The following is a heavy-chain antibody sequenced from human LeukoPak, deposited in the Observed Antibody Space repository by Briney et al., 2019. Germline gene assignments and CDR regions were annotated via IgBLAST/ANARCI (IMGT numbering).Heavy chain of an antibody. CDR3: ARWPGSGSFYPYYFDY. V-gene: IGHV4-59*01. J-gene: IGHJ4*02. CDR2: IYYSGST. CDR1: GGSISRYY. Sequence: SETLSLTCTVSGGSISRYYWSCIRQPPGKGLEWIGYIYYSGSTNYNPSLKSRVTISVDTSKNQFSLKLSSVTAADTAVYYCARWPGSGSFYPYYFDYWGQGTLVTVSS. D-gene: IGHD3-10*01.